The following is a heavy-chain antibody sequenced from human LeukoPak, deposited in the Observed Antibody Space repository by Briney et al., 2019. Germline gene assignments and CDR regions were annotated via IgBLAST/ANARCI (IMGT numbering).Heavy chain of an antibody. Sequence: SETLSLTCAVYGGSFSGYYWSWIRQPPGKGLEWIGNIYHSGNTYYNPSLKSRVTISADMSNNQFSLKLISVTAADTAEYYCARISYYYDDSGHPGYFDYWGQGTLVTVSS. CDR1: GGSFSGYY. D-gene: IGHD3-22*01. CDR3: ARISYYYDDSGHPGYFDY. CDR2: IYHSGNT. V-gene: IGHV4-34*01. J-gene: IGHJ4*02.